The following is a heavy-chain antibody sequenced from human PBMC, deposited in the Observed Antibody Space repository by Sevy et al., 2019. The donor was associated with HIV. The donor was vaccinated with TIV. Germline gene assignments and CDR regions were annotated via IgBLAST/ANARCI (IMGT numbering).Heavy chain of an antibody. V-gene: IGHV3-30-3*01. J-gene: IGHJ4*01. CDR2: ISYDGSNK. Sequence: GGSLRLSCAASGFTFSSYAMHWVRQAPGKGLEWVAVISYDGSNKYYADSVKGRFTISRDNSKNTLYLQMNSLRAEDTAVYYCARDFAAAGTYYFDYWGQEPWSPSPQ. D-gene: IGHD6-13*01. CDR3: ARDFAAAGTYYFDY. CDR1: GFTFSSYA.